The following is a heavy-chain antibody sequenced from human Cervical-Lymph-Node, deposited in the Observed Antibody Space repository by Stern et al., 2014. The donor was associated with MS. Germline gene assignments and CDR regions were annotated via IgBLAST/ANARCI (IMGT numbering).Heavy chain of an antibody. CDR3: AAGPGVGIGSLDF. CDR1: RYSISSGYQY. Sequence: QVQLQESGPGLVKPSQTLSLICNVSRYSISSGYQYWSWLRHSPGKGPEWLVSNYYTGNTSYNPSLKRRVSMSVDTSKNQFSLNLSSLTAADTAVYYCAAGPGVGIGSLDFWGQGTLVTVSS. CDR2: NYYTGNT. D-gene: IGHD1-26*01. V-gene: IGHV4-30-4*01. J-gene: IGHJ3*01.